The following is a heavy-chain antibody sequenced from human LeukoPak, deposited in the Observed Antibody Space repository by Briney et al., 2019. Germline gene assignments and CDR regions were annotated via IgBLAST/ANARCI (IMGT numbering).Heavy chain of an antibody. CDR3: ARGYYYDSSGDYYYYYMDV. Sequence: ASVKVSCKASGGTFSSYAISWVRQAPGQGLEWMGGIIPIFGTANYAQKFQGRVTTTADESTSTAYMELSSLRSEDTAVYYCARGYYYDSSGDYYYYYMDVWGKGTTVTTSS. CDR2: IIPIFGTA. CDR1: GGTFSSYA. D-gene: IGHD3-22*01. J-gene: IGHJ6*03. V-gene: IGHV1-69*13.